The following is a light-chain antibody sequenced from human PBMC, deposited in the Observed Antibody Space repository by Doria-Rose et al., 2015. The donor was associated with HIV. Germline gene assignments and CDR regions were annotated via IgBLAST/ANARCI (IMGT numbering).Light chain of an antibody. Sequence: TQSPESLGMSLGERATLNCKSNQSLLYTSKHYLAWYQQKPGQPPKLLIYLASTRQSGVPDRFSGSGSGTDFTLTISSLEAEDVAVYHCQQYYDTPSFGPGTTVDIK. V-gene: IGKV4-1*01. CDR2: LAS. CDR1: QSLLYTSKHY. CDR3: QQYYDTPS. J-gene: IGKJ3*01.